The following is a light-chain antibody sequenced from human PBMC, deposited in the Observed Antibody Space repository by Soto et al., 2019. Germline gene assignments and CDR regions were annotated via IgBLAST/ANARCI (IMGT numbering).Light chain of an antibody. CDR3: SSYTSSSTLV. CDR2: DVG. J-gene: IGLJ1*01. V-gene: IGLV2-14*01. Sequence: QSALTQPASVSGSPGQSITISCTGTSSDVGGYNYVSWYQQHPGKAPKLMIYDVGNRPSGVSNRFSGSKSGNTASLTISGLQAEAEADYYCSSYTSSSTLVFGTGTKLTVL. CDR1: SSDVGGYNY.